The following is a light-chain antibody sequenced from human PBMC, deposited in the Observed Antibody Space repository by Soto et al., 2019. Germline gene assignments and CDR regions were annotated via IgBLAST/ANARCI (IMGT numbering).Light chain of an antibody. Sequence: ENVLTQFPGTLSLSPGDRATLSCRASQSLSSDSLAWYQQKPGQAPRLLIYGASSRANGIPDRFSGSGSGTDFTLTISRLEPDDFAVYYCHQYGSSPLTFGGGAKVEIK. CDR3: HQYGSSPLT. J-gene: IGKJ4*01. V-gene: IGKV3-20*01. CDR2: GAS. CDR1: QSLSSDS.